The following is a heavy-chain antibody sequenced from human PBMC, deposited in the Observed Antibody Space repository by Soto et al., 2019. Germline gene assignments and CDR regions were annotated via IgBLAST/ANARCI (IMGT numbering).Heavy chain of an antibody. Sequence: SETLSLTCAVYGGSFSGYYWSWIRQPPGKGLEWIGEINHSGSTNYNPSLKSRVTISVDTSKNQFSLKLSSVTAADTAVYYCARGPGIWGSYRRPYFDYWGLGTLVTVSS. J-gene: IGHJ4*02. V-gene: IGHV4-34*01. CDR2: INHSGST. CDR3: ARGPGIWGSYRRPYFDY. D-gene: IGHD3-16*02. CDR1: GGSFSGYY.